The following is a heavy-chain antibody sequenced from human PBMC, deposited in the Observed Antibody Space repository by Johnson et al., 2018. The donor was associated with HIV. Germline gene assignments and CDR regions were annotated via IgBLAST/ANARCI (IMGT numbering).Heavy chain of an antibody. CDR3: ARGNKGYSSGWDAFDI. Sequence: QVQLVESGGGLVQPGGSLRLSCAASGFTFSSYDMHWVRQAPGKGLEWVAVISYDGGNKYYADSVKGRFTISIDNSKNTLYLQRNSLRAGDPAVYYCARGNKGYSSGWDAFDIWGQGTMVTVSS. D-gene: IGHD6-19*01. J-gene: IGHJ3*02. CDR2: ISYDGGNK. V-gene: IGHV3-30*14. CDR1: GFTFSSYD.